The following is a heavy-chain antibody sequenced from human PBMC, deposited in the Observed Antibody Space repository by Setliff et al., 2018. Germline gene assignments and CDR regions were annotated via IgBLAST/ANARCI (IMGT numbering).Heavy chain of an antibody. CDR3: FGAGTCSY. J-gene: IGHJ4*02. V-gene: IGHV3-7*01. D-gene: IGHD3-10*01. CDR2: INPDGSEK. CDR1: GFTYNNCW. Sequence: GSLRLSCGASGFTYNNCWVSWVRQAPGKGLEWLASINPDGSEKYYVDSVKGRFTISRDNAKNSLSLQMNSLRTEDTAVYYCFGAGTCSYWGQGTQVTVSS.